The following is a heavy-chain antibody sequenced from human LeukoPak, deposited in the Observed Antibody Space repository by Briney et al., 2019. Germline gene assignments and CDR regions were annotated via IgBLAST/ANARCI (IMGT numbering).Heavy chain of an antibody. CDR2: INPNSGGT. V-gene: IGHV1-2*06. CDR1: GYTFTGYY. Sequence: ASVKVSCKASGYTFTGYYMHWVRQAPGQGLEWMGRINPNSGGTNYAQKFQGRVTMTRDTSISTAYMELSRLRSDDTAVYYCARAESSYREYSYGSDYWGQGTLVTVSS. J-gene: IGHJ4*02. D-gene: IGHD5-18*01. CDR3: ARAESSYREYSYGSDY.